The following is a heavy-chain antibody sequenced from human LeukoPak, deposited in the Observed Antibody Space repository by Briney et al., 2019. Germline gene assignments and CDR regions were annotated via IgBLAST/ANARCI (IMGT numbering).Heavy chain of an antibody. J-gene: IGHJ4*02. CDR2: IYSGGST. CDR3: ATNYGDYVRAVDY. V-gene: IGHV3-53*01. D-gene: IGHD4-17*01. CDR1: GFTVSSNY. Sequence: PGGSLRLSCAASGFTVSSNYMSWVRQAPGKGLEWVSVIYSGGSTYYADSVKGRFTISRDNSKNTLYLQMNSLRAEDTAVYYCATNYGDYVRAVDYWGQGTLVTVSS.